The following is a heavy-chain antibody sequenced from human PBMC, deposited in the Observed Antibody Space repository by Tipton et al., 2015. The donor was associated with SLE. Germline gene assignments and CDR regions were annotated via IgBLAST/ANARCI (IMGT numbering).Heavy chain of an antibody. Sequence: TLSLTCALYGGSFSGYYWNWIRQPPGKGVGGVGEVNDRGRTNYSPALKSRVTMSMDKSTNPLSLNPRSVTAADTAVYYCARRRAATGLFSERGWFDPWGQGALVTVS. D-gene: IGHD6-25*01. CDR2: VNDRGRT. CDR3: ARRRAATGLFSERGWFDP. CDR1: GGSFSGYY. V-gene: IGHV4-34*01. J-gene: IGHJ5*02.